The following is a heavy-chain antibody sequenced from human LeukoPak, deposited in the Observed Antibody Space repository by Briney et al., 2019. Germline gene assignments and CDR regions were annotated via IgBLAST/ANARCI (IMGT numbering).Heavy chain of an antibody. CDR3: TTDRDYDSLNFWDDI. Sequence: GGSLRLSCAASGFTFSSYAMHWVRQAPGKGLEWVAVISYDGSNKYYADSVKGRFTISRDDPKKTLYLQMKSLKTEDTAVYYCTTDRDYDSLNFWDDIWGQGTMVTVSS. CDR2: ISYDGSNK. D-gene: IGHD3-22*01. CDR1: GFTFSSYA. V-gene: IGHV3-30*04. J-gene: IGHJ3*02.